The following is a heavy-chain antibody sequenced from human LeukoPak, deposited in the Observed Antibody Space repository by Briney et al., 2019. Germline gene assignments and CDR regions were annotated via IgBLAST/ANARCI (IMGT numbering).Heavy chain of an antibody. CDR2: ISSSSSTI. D-gene: IGHD5-12*01. J-gene: IGHJ5*02. V-gene: IGHV3-48*02. Sequence: GGSLRLSCAASGFTFSSYSMNWVRQAPGKGLEWVSYISSSSSTIYYADSVKGRFTISRDNAKNSLYLRMNSLRDEDTAVYYCARDKPYSGYAWFDPWGQGTLVTVSS. CDR3: ARDKPYSGYAWFDP. CDR1: GFTFSSYS.